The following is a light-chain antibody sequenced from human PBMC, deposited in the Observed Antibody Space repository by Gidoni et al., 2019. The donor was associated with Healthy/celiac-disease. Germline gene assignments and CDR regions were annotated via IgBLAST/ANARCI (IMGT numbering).Light chain of an antibody. CDR3: SSYTSSSTLEGYV. CDR1: SSDVGGYNY. CDR2: DVS. J-gene: IGLJ1*01. V-gene: IGLV2-14*03. Sequence: QSALTQPASVSGSPGQSITIPCTGTSSDVGGYNYVSWYQQHPGKAPKLMIYDVSNRPSGVSNRFSGSKSGNTASLTISGLQAEDEADYYCSSYTSSSTLEGYVFGTGTKVTVL.